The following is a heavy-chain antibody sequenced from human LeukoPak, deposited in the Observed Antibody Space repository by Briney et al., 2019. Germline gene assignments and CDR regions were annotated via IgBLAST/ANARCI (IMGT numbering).Heavy chain of an antibody. CDR3: AKGLPPAGLQPGDY. D-gene: IGHD2-2*01. Sequence: PGRSLRLSCAASGFTFSSYAMHWVRQAPDKGLEWVALIWYDGSNKNYADSVKGRFTISRDNSKNTLYLEMNSLRAENAAVYYWAKGLPPAGLQPGDYWGQGTLVTVSS. CDR1: GFTFSSYA. J-gene: IGHJ4*02. V-gene: IGHV3-33*06. CDR2: IWYDGSNK.